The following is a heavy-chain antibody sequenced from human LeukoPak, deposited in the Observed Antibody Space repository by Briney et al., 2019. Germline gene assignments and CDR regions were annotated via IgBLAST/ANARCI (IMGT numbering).Heavy chain of an antibody. J-gene: IGHJ6*03. CDR1: GYSISSGYY. CDR2: IYHSGST. Sequence: ASETLSLTCTVSGYSISSGYYWGWIRQPPGKGLEWIGSIYHSGSTYYNPSLKSRVTISVDTSKNQFSLKLSSVTAADTAVYYCVRERWLRSREDYYYYMDVWGKGTTVTVSS. CDR3: VRERWLRSREDYYYYMDV. V-gene: IGHV4-38-2*02. D-gene: IGHD5-12*01.